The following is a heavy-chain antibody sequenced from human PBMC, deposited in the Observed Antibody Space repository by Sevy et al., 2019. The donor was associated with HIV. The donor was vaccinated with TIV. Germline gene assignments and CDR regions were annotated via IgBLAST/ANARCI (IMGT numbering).Heavy chain of an antibody. CDR2: INPESGDT. V-gene: IGHV1-2*02. CDR1: GYTFTGLF. D-gene: IGHD5-18*01. J-gene: IGHJ4*02. CDR3: AAPGGYRYGALLEY. Sequence: ASVKVSCKASGYTFTGLFMHWVRQAHGQGLEWMGWINPESGDTKYAQKFQGRFTVTRDTSITTVYMELSSLRSDDTAVYYCAAPGGYRYGALLEYWGQGTLVTVSS.